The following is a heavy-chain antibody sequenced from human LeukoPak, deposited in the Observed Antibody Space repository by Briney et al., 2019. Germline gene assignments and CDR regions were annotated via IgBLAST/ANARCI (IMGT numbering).Heavy chain of an antibody. V-gene: IGHV4-61*08. Sequence: PSQTLSLTCTVSGGSISSGGYYWSWIRQPPGKGLEWIAYIYYSGSTNYNPSLKSRVTISVDTSKNQFSLKLSSVTAADTAVYYCARDSRGSSHMDVWGKGTTVTVSS. CDR1: GGSISSGGYY. J-gene: IGHJ6*03. CDR2: IYYSGST. CDR3: ARDSRGSSHMDV. D-gene: IGHD6-13*01.